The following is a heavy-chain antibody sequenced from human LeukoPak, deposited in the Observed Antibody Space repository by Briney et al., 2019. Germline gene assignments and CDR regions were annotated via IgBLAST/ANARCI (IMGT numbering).Heavy chain of an antibody. D-gene: IGHD6-19*01. V-gene: IGHV4-39*01. CDR3: ARHASVSGNWPRSLHY. J-gene: IGHJ4*02. CDR2: IYYTGST. Sequence: SETLSLTCTVSGGSISSSSYYWGWIRQPPGKGLEWIGNIYYTGSTYYNPSFKSRVTISVDTSKNQFSLELTSVTAADTAVYYCARHASVSGNWPRSLHYWGQGSLVTVSS. CDR1: GGSISSSSYY.